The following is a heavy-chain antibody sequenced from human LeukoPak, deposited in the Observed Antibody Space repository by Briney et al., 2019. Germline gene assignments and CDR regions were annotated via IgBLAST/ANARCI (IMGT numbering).Heavy chain of an antibody. CDR3: ATSVPGFGELLDS. D-gene: IGHD3-10*01. Sequence: GGSLRLSCTASGFTFRTYWVTWVRQAPGKGLEWVANINDNGKEKYYVDSVKGRFSISRDNAKNSVYLQMNSLRAEDTAIYYCATSVPGFGELLDSWGHGALVTVSS. J-gene: IGHJ5*01. CDR1: GFTFRTYW. CDR2: INDNGKEK. V-gene: IGHV3-7*03.